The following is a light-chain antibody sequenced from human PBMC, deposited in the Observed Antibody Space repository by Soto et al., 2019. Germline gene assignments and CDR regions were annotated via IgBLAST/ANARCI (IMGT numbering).Light chain of an antibody. V-gene: IGKV1-39*01. CDR2: AAS. CDR1: QSISSY. J-gene: IGKJ4*01. Sequence: DIPVTQSPSSLSAYVGERVTITCRASQSISSYLNWYQQKPGKAPKLLIYAASSLQSGVPSRFSGSGSGTDFTLTISSLQPEDFATYYCQQSNNTPRTFGGGTKVEIK. CDR3: QQSNNTPRT.